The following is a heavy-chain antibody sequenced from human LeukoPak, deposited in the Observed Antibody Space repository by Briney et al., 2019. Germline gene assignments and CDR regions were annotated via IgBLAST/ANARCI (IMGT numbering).Heavy chain of an antibody. V-gene: IGHV3-21*01. Sequence: PGGSLRPSCAASGFTFSSYSMNWVRQAPGKGLDWVSSISSSSSYIYYADSVKGRFTISRDNAKNSLYLQMNSLRAEDTAVYYCARVRIAARPFYDYWGQGTLVTVSS. CDR3: ARVRIAARPFYDY. CDR2: ISSSSSYI. CDR1: GFTFSSYS. D-gene: IGHD6-6*01. J-gene: IGHJ4*02.